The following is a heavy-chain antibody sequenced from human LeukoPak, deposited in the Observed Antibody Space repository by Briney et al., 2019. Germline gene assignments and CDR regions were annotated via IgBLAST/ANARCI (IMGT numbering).Heavy chain of an antibody. CDR3: AKDPSSDSSSWPLDY. CDR1: GFTFSSYG. D-gene: IGHD6-13*01. V-gene: IGHV3-30*02. J-gene: IGHJ4*02. CDR2: IRYDGSNK. Sequence: GGSLRLSCAASGFTFSSYGMHWVRQAPGKGLEWVAFIRYDGSNKYYADSVKGRFTISRDNSKNTLYLQMNSLRAEDTAVYYCAKDPSSDSSSWPLDYWGQGTLVTVSS.